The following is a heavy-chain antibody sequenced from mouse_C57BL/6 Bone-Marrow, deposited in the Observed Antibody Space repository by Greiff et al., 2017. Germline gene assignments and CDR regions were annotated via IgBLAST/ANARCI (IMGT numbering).Heavy chain of an antibody. J-gene: IGHJ2*01. CDR2: INPSSGYT. V-gene: IGHV1-7*01. Sequence: QVQLKESGAELAKPGASVKLSCKASGYNFTSYWMHWVKQRPGQGLEWIGYINPSSGYTKYNQKFKDKGTLTADKSSSTAYMQLSSLTYEDSAFYYCANSYFYYWGQGTTLTVSS. CDR3: ANSYFYY. CDR1: GYNFTSYW.